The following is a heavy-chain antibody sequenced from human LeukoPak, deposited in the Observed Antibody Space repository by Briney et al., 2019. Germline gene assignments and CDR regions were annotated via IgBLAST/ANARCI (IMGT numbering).Heavy chain of an antibody. J-gene: IGHJ4*02. V-gene: IGHV1-2*02. CDR1: GYTFTSYY. CDR2: INPSGGGT. Sequence: ASVKVSCKASGYTFTSYYMHWVRQAPGQGLEWMGIINPSGGGTNYAQKFQGRVTMTRDTSISTAYKELSRLRSDDTAVYYCARGVYSSSSGDFDYWGQGTLVTVSS. D-gene: IGHD6-6*01. CDR3: ARGVYSSSSGDFDY.